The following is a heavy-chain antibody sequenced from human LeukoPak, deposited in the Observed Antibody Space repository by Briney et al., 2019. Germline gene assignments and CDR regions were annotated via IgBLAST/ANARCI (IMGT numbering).Heavy chain of an antibody. V-gene: IGHV1-8*01. D-gene: IGHD6-6*01. Sequence: ASVNVSCKASGYTFTSYDINWVRQATGQGLEWMGWMNPNSGNTGYAQKFQGRVTMTRNTSISTAYMELSSLRSEDTAVYYCARATSIAARRGYYYYYMDVWGKGTTVTVSS. CDR1: GYTFTSYD. J-gene: IGHJ6*03. CDR3: ARATSIAARRGYYYYYMDV. CDR2: MNPNSGNT.